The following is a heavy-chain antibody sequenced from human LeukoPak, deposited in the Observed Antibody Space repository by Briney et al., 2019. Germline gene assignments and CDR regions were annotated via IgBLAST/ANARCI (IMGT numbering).Heavy chain of an antibody. CDR3: AKVYSSGPINDY. V-gene: IGHV3-30*18. D-gene: IGHD6-19*01. J-gene: IGHJ4*02. Sequence: GGSLRLSCAASGFNFSTYGMHWVRQAPGKGLEWVAVISYDGSNKYYADSVKRRFTISRDNSKNTLYLQMNSLRAEDTAVYYCAKVYSSGPINDYWGQGTLVTVSS. CDR2: ISYDGSNK. CDR1: GFNFSTYG.